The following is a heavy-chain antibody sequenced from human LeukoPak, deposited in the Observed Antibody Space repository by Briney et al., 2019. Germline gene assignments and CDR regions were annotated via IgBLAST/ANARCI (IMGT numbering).Heavy chain of an antibody. V-gene: IGHV3-48*03. CDR3: ARPYCSGNSCYGYFDY. CDR1: GFTFSNYE. J-gene: IGHJ4*02. D-gene: IGHD2-15*01. Sequence: GGSLRLSCAASGFTFSNYEMYWVRQAPGKGLEWVSYISSSGSTIYYADSVKGRFTISRDNAKNSLYLQMNSLRAEDTAAYYCARPYCSGNSCYGYFDYWGQGTLVTVSS. CDR2: ISSSGSTI.